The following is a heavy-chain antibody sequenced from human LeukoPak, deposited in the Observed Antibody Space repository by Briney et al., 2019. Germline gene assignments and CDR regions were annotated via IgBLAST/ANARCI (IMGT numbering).Heavy chain of an antibody. J-gene: IGHJ4*02. D-gene: IGHD4-17*01. CDR1: GGSISSDY. CDR3: ARLRLDYGDYGSIDY. V-gene: IGHV4-59*08. CDR2: IYYSGST. Sequence: SETLSLTCTVSGGSISSDYWSWIRQPPGKGLEWIGYIYYSGSTNYNPSLKSRVTISVDTSKNQFSLKLSSVTAADTAVYYCARLRLDYGDYGSIDYWGQGTLVTVSS.